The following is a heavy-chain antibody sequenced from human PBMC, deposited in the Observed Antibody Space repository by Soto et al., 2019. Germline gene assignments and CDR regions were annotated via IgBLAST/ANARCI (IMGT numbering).Heavy chain of an antibody. V-gene: IGHV3-33*01. CDR1: GFTFSSYG. CDR2: IWYDGSNK. Sequence: QVQLVESGGGVVQPGRSLRLSCATSGFTFSSYGMHWVRQAPGKGLEWVAIIWYDGSNKDYVDSVKGRFTISRDNSKNTLYLQMNRLRDEDTAVYYCARDGGGSHYFVYWGQGTLVTVSS. CDR3: ARDGGGSHYFVY. J-gene: IGHJ4*02. D-gene: IGHD3-16*01.